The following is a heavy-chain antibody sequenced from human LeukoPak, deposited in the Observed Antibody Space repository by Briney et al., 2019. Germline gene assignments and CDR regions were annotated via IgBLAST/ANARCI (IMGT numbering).Heavy chain of an antibody. D-gene: IGHD3-22*01. CDR1: GFTFNTYV. Sequence: PGGSLRLSCAASGFTFNTYVMNWVRQAPGKGLEWVSTISGSGGSTYYADSVKGRFTISRDNSKNTMYLQMNSLRVEDTAVYYCAKLPYYYDSSGYFFDYWGQGTLVTVSS. V-gene: IGHV3-23*01. J-gene: IGHJ4*02. CDR3: AKLPYYYDSSGYFFDY. CDR2: ISGSGGST.